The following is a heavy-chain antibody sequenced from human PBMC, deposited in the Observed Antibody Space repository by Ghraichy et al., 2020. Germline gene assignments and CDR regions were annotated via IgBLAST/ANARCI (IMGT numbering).Heavy chain of an antibody. J-gene: IGHJ6*03. CDR1: GFTFSNYA. CDR3: ARYCSSTTCYTGSYYYMDV. D-gene: IGHD2-2*01. V-gene: IGHV3-23*01. Sequence: ETLSLTCAASGFTFSNYAISWVRQAPGKGLDWVSGISGGGGSTYYADSVKGRFTISRDNSKNTLYLQINSLRAEDTAVYYCARYCSSTTCYTGSYYYMDVWGKGTTVTVSS. CDR2: ISGGGGST.